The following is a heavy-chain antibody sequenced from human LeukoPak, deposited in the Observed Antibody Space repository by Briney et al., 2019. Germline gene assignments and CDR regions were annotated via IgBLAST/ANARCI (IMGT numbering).Heavy chain of an antibody. Sequence: ASETLSLTCTVSGGSISSGSYYWGWIRQPPGKGLEWIGRIYHSGSTYYNPSLKSRVTISVDTSKNQFSLKLSSVTAADTAVYYCARAKTLYCSSTSCYRGPFDYWGQGTLVTVSS. CDR2: IYHSGST. J-gene: IGHJ4*02. CDR1: GGSISSGSYY. V-gene: IGHV4-39*07. D-gene: IGHD2-2*01. CDR3: ARAKTLYCSSTSCYRGPFDY.